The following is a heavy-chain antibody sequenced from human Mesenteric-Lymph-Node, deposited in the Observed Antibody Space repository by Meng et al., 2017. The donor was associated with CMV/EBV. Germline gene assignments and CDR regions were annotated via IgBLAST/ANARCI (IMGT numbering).Heavy chain of an antibody. J-gene: IGHJ3*02. CDR1: GYSISSGYY. V-gene: IGHV4-38-2*02. D-gene: IGHD6-19*01. Sequence: SETLSLTCTVSGYSISSGYYWGWIRQPPGKGLEWIGSIYHSGSTYYNPSLKSRVTVSVDASKNQFSLKLSSVTAADTAVYYCARGLAGNTPDAFDIWSQGTMVTVSS. CDR3: ARGLAGNTPDAFDI. CDR2: IYHSGST.